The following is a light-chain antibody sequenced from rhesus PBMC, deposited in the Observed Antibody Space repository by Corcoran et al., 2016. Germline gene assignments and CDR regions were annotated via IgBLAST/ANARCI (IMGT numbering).Light chain of an antibody. V-gene: IGKV1-25*01. J-gene: IGKJ2*01. Sequence: DIQMTQSPSSLSASVGDRVTITCRASQGITNDLAWYQQKPGETPKLLISEASTLRSGIPSRFSGSGSGTDFTLTISSLQSEDCATYSCQHYYSIPYSFGQGTKVEIK. CDR3: QHYYSIPYS. CDR1: QGITND. CDR2: EAS.